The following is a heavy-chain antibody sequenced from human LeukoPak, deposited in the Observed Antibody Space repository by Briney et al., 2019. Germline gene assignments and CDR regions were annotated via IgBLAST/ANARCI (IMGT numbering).Heavy chain of an antibody. CDR1: GFDLSDFY. CDR2: ISSSGTTR. D-gene: IGHD6-13*01. CDR3: AREISSWYRTEGRFDP. Sequence: PGRSLRLSCAASGFDLSDFYMSWIRQAPGKGLECVSYISSSGTTRYYADSVKGRFTISRDNAKNSLHLQMNSLRAEDTATYYCAREISSWYRTEGRFDPWGQGTPATVSS. J-gene: IGHJ5*02. V-gene: IGHV3-11*04.